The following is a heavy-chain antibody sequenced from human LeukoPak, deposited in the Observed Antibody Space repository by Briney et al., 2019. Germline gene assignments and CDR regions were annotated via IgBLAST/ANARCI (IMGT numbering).Heavy chain of an antibody. CDR1: GYTFTGYY. CDR2: INPNSGGT. J-gene: IGHJ4*02. Sequence: ASVKVSCKASGYTFTGYYMHWVRQAPGQGLEWMGWINPNSGGTNYAQKLQGWVTMTRDTSISTAYMELSRLRSDDTAVYYCARDRLRRNYHYDILTGPTHDDPGHDFDYWGQGTLVTVSS. CDR3: ARDRLRRNYHYDILTGPTHDDPGHDFDY. D-gene: IGHD3-9*01. V-gene: IGHV1-2*04.